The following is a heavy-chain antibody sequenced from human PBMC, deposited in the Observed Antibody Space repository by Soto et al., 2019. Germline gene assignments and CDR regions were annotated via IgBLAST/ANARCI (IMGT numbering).Heavy chain of an antibody. D-gene: IGHD3-3*01. CDR3: ARRRLRFLEWLFYGMDV. Sequence: SETLSLTCAVYGGSFSGYYWSWIRQPPGKGLEWIGEINHSGSTNYNPSLKSRVTISVDTSKNQFSLKLSSVTAVDTAVYYCARRRLRFLEWLFYGMDVWGQGTTVTVYS. CDR2: INHSGST. J-gene: IGHJ6*02. CDR1: GGSFSGYY. V-gene: IGHV4-34*01.